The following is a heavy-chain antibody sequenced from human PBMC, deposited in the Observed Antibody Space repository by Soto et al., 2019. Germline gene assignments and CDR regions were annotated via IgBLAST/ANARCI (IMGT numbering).Heavy chain of an antibody. J-gene: IGHJ4*02. CDR1: GFPFSSYG. D-gene: IGHD2-15*01. CDR2: IWHDGGNI. V-gene: IGHV3-33*01. Sequence: QAQLVESGGGVVQPGRSLRLSCEASGFPFSSYGIHWVRQASGKGLEWVAVIWHDGGNIKYADSVRGGFTISRDNSKNTLYLQMDSLRAEDTAVYYCVTSCSDRFDYWGQGTLVTVSS. CDR3: VTSCSDRFDY.